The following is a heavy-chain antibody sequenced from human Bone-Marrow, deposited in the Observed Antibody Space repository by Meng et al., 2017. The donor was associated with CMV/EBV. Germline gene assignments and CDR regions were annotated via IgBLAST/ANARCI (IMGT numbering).Heavy chain of an antibody. CDR1: GFTLSSYA. J-gene: IGHJ4*02. V-gene: IGHV3-23*03. D-gene: IGHD2-2*01. Sequence: GESLKISCAASGFTLSSYAMSWVRQAPGKGRQWVAVIYSGDGTTYYADSVKGRFTIPREHFNNALFLQMNSLRNEDTAVYFCARDPQEYAIDYCGQGTLVTVSS. CDR2: IYSGDGTT. CDR3: ARDPQEYAIDY.